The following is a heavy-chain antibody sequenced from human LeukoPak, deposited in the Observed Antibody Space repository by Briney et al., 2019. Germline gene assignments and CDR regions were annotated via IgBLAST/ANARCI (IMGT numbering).Heavy chain of an antibody. CDR1: GYTFTSYD. V-gene: IGHV1-8*01. D-gene: IGHD2-21*02. CDR2: MNPNRGNT. Sequence: ASVKVSCKASGYTFTSYDINWVRQATGQGLEWMGWMNPNRGNTGYAQKFQGRVTMTRNTPISTAYMELSSLRSEDTAVYYCARGRVVVTATRYYYYYYGMDVWGQGTTVTVSS. CDR3: ARGRVVVTATRYYYYYYGMDV. J-gene: IGHJ6*02.